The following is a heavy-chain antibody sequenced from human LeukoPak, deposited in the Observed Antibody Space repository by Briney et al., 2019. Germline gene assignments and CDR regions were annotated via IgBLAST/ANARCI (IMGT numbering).Heavy chain of an antibody. Sequence: GGSLRLSCAASGFTFSSYGMHWVRQAPGKGLEWVAVISYDGSNKYYADSVKGRFTISRDNSKNTLYLQMNSLRAEDTAVYYCAKDQGYSGYDWGGFDYWGQGTLFTASS. CDR2: ISYDGSNK. V-gene: IGHV3-30*18. D-gene: IGHD5-12*01. CDR1: GFTFSSYG. CDR3: AKDQGYSGYDWGGFDY. J-gene: IGHJ4*02.